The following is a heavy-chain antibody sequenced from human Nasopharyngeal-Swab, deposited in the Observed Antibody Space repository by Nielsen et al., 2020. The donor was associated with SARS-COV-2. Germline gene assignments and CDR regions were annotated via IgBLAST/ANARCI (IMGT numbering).Heavy chain of an antibody. Sequence: GESLKISCAASGFTFSSYGINWVRQAPGHGLEWVSSISPSSGYIYYADSVKGRFTISRDNAKNSLYLQLNSLRAEDTAVYYCARNRGGLLVFDYWGQGTLVTVSS. CDR2: ISPSSGYI. V-gene: IGHV3-21*01. D-gene: IGHD6-6*01. CDR1: GFTFSSYG. CDR3: ARNRGGLLVFDY. J-gene: IGHJ4*02.